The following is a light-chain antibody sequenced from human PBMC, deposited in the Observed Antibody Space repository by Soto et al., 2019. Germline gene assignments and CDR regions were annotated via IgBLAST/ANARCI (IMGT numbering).Light chain of an antibody. J-gene: IGKJ3*01. CDR1: QTISDNY. V-gene: IGKV3-20*01. CDR2: GAS. CDR3: QQYGSSPEIS. Sequence: DIVLTQSPGTLSLSPGERATLSCRASQTISDNYLAWYQQKPGQSPRLLISGASIRAPGIPDRFSGSGSETDFTLSISRLEPEDFAFYCCQQYGSSPEISFGPGTKVDIK.